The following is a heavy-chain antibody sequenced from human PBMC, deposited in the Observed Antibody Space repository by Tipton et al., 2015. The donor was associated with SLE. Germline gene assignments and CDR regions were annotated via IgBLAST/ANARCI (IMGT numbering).Heavy chain of an antibody. CDR3: ARGPSIAVAVDY. Sequence: SLRLSCAASGFTFSDYYMSWIRQAPGKGLEWVSYISSSSSYTNYADSVKGRFTISRDNAKNSLYLQMNSLRAEDTAVYYCARGPSIAVAVDYWGQGTLVTVSS. V-gene: IGHV3-11*06. CDR1: GFTFSDYY. D-gene: IGHD6-19*01. J-gene: IGHJ4*02. CDR2: ISSSSSYT.